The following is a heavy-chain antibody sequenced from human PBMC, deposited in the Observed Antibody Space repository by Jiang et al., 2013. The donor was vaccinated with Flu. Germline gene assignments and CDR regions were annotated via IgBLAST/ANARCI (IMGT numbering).Heavy chain of an antibody. Sequence: QTLSLTCAISGDSVSSIYAAWNWIRQSPSRGLEWLGRTYYRSKWFNDYAVFLKGRISVNPDTSKNQFSLHLNSVTPEDTAIYYCARGFDSSGNDAFDIWGQGDNGHRLF. CDR3: ARGFDSSGNDAFDI. D-gene: IGHD3-22*01. CDR2: TYYRSKWFN. J-gene: IGHJ3*02. CDR1: GDSVSSIYAA. V-gene: IGHV6-1*01.